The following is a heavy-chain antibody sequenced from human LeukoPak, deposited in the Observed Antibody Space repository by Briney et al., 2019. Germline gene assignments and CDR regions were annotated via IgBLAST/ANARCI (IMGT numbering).Heavy chain of an antibody. CDR3: ARDGDYGDYYYGMDV. J-gene: IGHJ6*02. CDR1: GFTVSSNY. CDR2: IKQDGSEK. D-gene: IGHD4-17*01. Sequence: PGGSLRLSCAASGFTVSSNYMSWVRQAPGKGLEWVANIKQDGSEKYYVDSVKGRFTISRDNAKNSLYLQMNSLRAEDTAVYYCARDGDYGDYYYGMDVWGQGTTVTVSS. V-gene: IGHV3-7*03.